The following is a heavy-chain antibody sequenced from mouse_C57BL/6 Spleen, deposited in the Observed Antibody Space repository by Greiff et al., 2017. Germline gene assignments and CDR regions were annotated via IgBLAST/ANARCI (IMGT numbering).Heavy chain of an antibody. Sequence: EVKLVESGGDLVKPGGSLKLSCAASGFTFSSYGMSWVRQTPDKRLAWVATISSGGSYTYYPDSVKGRFTISRDNAKNTLYLQMSSLKSEDTAMYYCARLTAQATAFDYWGQGTTLTVSS. J-gene: IGHJ2*01. CDR3: ARLTAQATAFDY. D-gene: IGHD3-2*02. V-gene: IGHV5-6*01. CDR2: ISSGGSYT. CDR1: GFTFSSYG.